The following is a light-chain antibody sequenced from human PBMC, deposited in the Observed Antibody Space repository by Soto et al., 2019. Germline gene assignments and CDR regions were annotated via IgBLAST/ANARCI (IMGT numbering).Light chain of an antibody. J-gene: IGLJ1*01. CDR1: SSDVGGYSY. CDR2: EVS. CDR3: TSYTSSSTLDV. Sequence: SALTQPASVSGSPGQSITISCTGTSSDVGGYSYVSWYQQHPGKAPKLMIYEVSNRPSGVSNRFSGSKSGHTASLTISGLQSEDEADYFCTSYTSSSTLDVFGTGTKVTV. V-gene: IGLV2-14*01.